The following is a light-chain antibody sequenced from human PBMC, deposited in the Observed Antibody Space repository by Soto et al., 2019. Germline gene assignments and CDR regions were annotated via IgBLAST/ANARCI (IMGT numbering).Light chain of an antibody. CDR1: QSVSSY. CDR2: GAS. CDR3: QQYNNWPRT. J-gene: IGKJ1*01. V-gene: IGKV3-15*01. Sequence: EIVMTQSPATLSVSPGERATRSCRASQSVSSYLAWYQQKPGQAPRLLIYGASTRATGIPARFSGSRSGTEFTLTISSLQSEDFAVYYCQQYNNWPRTFGQGTKVEIK.